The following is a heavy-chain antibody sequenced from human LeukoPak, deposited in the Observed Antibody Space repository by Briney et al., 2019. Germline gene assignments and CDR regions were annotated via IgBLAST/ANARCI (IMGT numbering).Heavy chain of an antibody. CDR3: AKAKRPYYYDSSGPPSP. J-gene: IGHJ5*02. CDR1: GFTFSSYG. V-gene: IGHV3-33*06. D-gene: IGHD3-22*01. CDR2: IWYDGSNK. Sequence: GRSLRLSCAASGFTFSSYGMHWARQAPGKGLEWGAVIWYDGSNKYYADSVKGRFTMSRDNSKNTLYLQMNSLRAEDTAVYYCAKAKRPYYYDSSGPPSPWGQGTLVTVSS.